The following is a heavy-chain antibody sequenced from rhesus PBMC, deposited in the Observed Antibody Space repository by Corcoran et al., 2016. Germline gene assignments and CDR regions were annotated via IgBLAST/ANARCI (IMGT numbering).Heavy chain of an antibody. CDR3: AREVGHYNRYFDY. J-gene: IGHJ4*01. D-gene: IGHD1-26*01. V-gene: IGHV4-106*01. Sequence: QVQLQESGPGLVKPSETLSLTCAVSGGSSSDDYYWSWIRQPPGTGLEWIGYIYGSGGCTNYNPSLKNRFTISIDTSKHQFSLKLRSVTAADTAVYYCAREVGHYNRYFDYWGQGVLVTVSS. CDR1: GGSSSDDYY. CDR2: IYGSGGCT.